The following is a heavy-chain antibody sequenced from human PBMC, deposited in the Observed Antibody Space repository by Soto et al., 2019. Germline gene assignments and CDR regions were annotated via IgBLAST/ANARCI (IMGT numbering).Heavy chain of an antibody. CDR3: AKDTLYYDFWSGYPRAHYGMDV. V-gene: IGHV3-23*01. Sequence: LRLSCAASGFTFSSYAMSWVRQAPGKGLEWVSAISGSGGSTYYADSVKGRFTISRDNSKNTLYLQMNSLRAEDTAVYYCAKDTLYYDFWSGYPRAHYGMDVWGQGTTVTVSS. CDR2: ISGSGGST. J-gene: IGHJ6*02. D-gene: IGHD3-3*01. CDR1: GFTFSSYA.